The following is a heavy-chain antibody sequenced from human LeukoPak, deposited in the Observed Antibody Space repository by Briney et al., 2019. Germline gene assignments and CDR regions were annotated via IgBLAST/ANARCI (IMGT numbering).Heavy chain of an antibody. D-gene: IGHD5-12*01. Sequence: GGSLRLSCAASGFTVSSNYMSWVRQAPGKGLEWVSVIYSGGRTYYADSVKGRFTISRDNSKNTLYLQMNSLRAEDTAVYYCAHQGLSGQLDSWGQGTLVTVSS. CDR1: GFTVSSNY. CDR3: AHQGLSGQLDS. J-gene: IGHJ4*02. V-gene: IGHV3-66*01. CDR2: IYSGGRT.